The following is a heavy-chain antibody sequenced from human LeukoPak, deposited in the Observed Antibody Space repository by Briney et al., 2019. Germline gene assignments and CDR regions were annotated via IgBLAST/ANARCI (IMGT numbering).Heavy chain of an antibody. D-gene: IGHD6-19*01. CDR2: IDFSGRTI. J-gene: IGHJ4*02. Sequence: LSLTCTVSGGAISRGDYYWSWIRQAPGKGLEWVSYIDFSGRTIYYAASVKGRFTISRDNAKNSLYLQMNSLRAEDTAVYYCARGLGSSGWYYLFDYWGQGALVTVSS. CDR1: GGAISRGDYY. CDR3: ARGLGSSGWYYLFDY. V-gene: IGHV3-11*04.